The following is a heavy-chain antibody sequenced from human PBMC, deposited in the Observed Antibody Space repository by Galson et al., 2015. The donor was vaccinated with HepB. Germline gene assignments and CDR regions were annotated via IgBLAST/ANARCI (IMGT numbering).Heavy chain of an antibody. V-gene: IGHV1-18*01. D-gene: IGHD3-10*01. J-gene: IGHJ4*02. CDR2: ISAYNGDT. Sequence: SVKVSCKASGYTFTSYGISWVRQAPGQGLEWMGWISAYNGDTNYAQKLQGRVTMTTDTSTSTAYMELRSLRSDDTAVYYCARDHRLWFGELSHNDYWGQGTLVTVSS. CDR1: GYTFTSYG. CDR3: ARDHRLWFGELSHNDY.